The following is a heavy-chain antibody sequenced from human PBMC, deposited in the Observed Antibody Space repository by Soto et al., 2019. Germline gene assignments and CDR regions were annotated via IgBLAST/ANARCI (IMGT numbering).Heavy chain of an antibody. CDR2: ISGSGGST. V-gene: IGHV3-23*01. J-gene: IGHJ6*02. D-gene: IGHD6-13*01. CDR1: VFTFSSYA. Sequence: PGGSLRLSCAASVFTFSSYAMTWVRQAPGKGLEWVSVISGSGGSTYFADSVKGRFTISRDNSKNTLYLQMNSLRAEDTAVYYCAKESLPYSSSWDYYGMDVWGQGTTVTVSS. CDR3: AKESLPYSSSWDYYGMDV.